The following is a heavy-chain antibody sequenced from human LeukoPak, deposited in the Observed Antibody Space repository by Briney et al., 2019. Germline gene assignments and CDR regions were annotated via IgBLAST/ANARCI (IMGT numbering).Heavy chain of an antibody. J-gene: IGHJ4*02. D-gene: IGHD6-6*01. V-gene: IGHV3-7*03. Sequence: GGSLRLSCAVSGWSFSSYWMSWVRQVPGKGLEWVSSINEVGSDTRYADSVRGRFTISRDNAKNSLCLQMNSLTVEDTATYYCAGEPRQLAYWGQGTLVTVSS. CDR1: GWSFSSYW. CDR2: INEVGSDT. CDR3: AGEPRQLAY.